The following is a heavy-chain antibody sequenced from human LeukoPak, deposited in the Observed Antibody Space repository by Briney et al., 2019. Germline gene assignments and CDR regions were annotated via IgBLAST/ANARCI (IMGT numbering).Heavy chain of an antibody. CDR1: GCTFNSFS. CDR3: ARVGALGSLGY. Sequence: GGSLRLSCAASGCTFNSFSMDWVRQVPGKGLEWVSYISSSGNTIYYADSVKGRFTISRDNANNLLYLQMSGLRAEDTAVYYCARVGALGSLGYWGQGILVAVSS. V-gene: IGHV3-48*04. D-gene: IGHD1-26*01. J-gene: IGHJ4*02. CDR2: ISSSGNTI.